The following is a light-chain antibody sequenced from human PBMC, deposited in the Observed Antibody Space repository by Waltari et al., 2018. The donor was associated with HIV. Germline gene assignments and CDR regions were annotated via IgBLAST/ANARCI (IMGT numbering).Light chain of an antibody. CDR2: HAS. V-gene: IGKV3-15*01. J-gene: IGKJ2*01. CDR1: QNINNN. Sequence: EIEMTQSPATLSVSPGEGATLSCRASQNINNNLAWYQQKPGQAPRLLIYHASTRAAGIPARFSGSGSGTEFTLTIGRLQSEDFAAYYCQQYGDWRDFGQGTRLEI. CDR3: QQYGDWRD.